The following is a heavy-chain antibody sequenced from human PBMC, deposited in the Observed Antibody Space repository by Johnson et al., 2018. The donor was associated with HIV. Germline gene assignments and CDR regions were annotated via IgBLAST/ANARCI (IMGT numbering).Heavy chain of an antibody. CDR2: IDWNGGRQ. V-gene: IGHV3-20*04. J-gene: IGHJ3*02. Sequence: EVLLLESGGGVVRPGGSLRLSCAASGFIFDDYGISWVRQAPGKGLEWVSSIDWNGGRQGYVDSVKGRFTISRDNAKNSLYMEMNSLRAEDTAVYYCARDDYGGLDAFDIWGQGTMVTVSS. CDR3: ARDDYGGLDAFDI. D-gene: IGHD4-23*01. CDR1: GFIFDDYG.